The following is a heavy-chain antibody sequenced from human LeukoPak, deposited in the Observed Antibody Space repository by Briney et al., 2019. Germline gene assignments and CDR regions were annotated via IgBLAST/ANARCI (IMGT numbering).Heavy chain of an antibody. CDR1: GFTFSSYG. Sequence: GRSLRLSCAASGFTFSSYGMHWVRQAPGKGLEWVAVIWYDGSNKYYADSVKGRFTISRDNSMNTLYLQMNSLRAEDTAVYYCARDGLLWFGELGERGNFDYWGQGTLVTVSS. J-gene: IGHJ4*02. CDR3: ARDGLLWFGELGERGNFDY. D-gene: IGHD3-10*01. V-gene: IGHV3-33*01. CDR2: IWYDGSNK.